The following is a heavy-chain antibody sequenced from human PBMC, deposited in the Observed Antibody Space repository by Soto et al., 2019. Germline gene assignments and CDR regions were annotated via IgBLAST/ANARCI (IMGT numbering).Heavy chain of an antibody. CDR1: GYTFTSYG. CDR3: AREGAPWDPVFDY. D-gene: IGHD1-26*01. V-gene: IGHV1-18*04. CDR2: ISAYNGNT. Sequence: ASVKVSCKASGYTFTSYGISWVRQAPGQGLEWMGWISAYNGNTNYAQKLQGRVTMTTDTSTSTACMELRGLRSDDTAVYYCAREGAPWDPVFDYWGQGTLVTVSS. J-gene: IGHJ4*02.